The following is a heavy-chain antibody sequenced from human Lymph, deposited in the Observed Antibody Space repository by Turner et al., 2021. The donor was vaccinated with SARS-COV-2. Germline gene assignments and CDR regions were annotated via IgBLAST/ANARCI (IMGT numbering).Heavy chain of an antibody. CDR2: ISYDGSNK. Sequence: QVQLVESGGGVVQPGRSLRLSCAASGFNFRTYGMHWVRQAPGKVLEWVAVISYDGSNKYYADSVKGRFTISRDNSKNTLYLQMNSLRAEDTAVYYCAKMGGVYCSGGNCYSGRLDYWGQGTLVTVSS. CDR1: GFNFRTYG. J-gene: IGHJ4*02. V-gene: IGHV3-30*18. D-gene: IGHD2-15*01. CDR3: AKMGGVYCSGGNCYSGRLDY.